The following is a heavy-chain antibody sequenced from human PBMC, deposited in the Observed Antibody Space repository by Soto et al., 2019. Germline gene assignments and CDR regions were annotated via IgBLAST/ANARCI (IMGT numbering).Heavy chain of an antibody. CDR3: ARDRPLTVIVAEIDL. Sequence: QPGGSLRLSCAASGFTFSNHAMHWVRRAPGKGLEWVALVAHDGTSKYYAGSVKGRFTISSDKSTNTLFLQMDSLDTEDTAVYYRARDRPLTVIVAEIDLSGRGTLLTVSS. CDR2: VAHDGTSK. CDR1: GFTFSNHA. V-gene: IGHV3-30-3*01. D-gene: IGHD2-21*01. J-gene: IGHJ2*01.